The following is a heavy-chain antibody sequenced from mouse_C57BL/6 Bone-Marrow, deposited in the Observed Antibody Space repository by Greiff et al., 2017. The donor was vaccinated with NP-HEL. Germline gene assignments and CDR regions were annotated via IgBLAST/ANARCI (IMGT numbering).Heavy chain of an antibody. V-gene: IGHV5-4*01. CDR2: ISDGGSYT. J-gene: IGHJ2*01. CDR1: GFTFSSYA. Sequence: DVKLVESGGGLVKPGGSLKLSCAASGFTFSSYAMSWVRQTPEKRLEWVATISDGGSYTYYPDNVKGRFTISRDNAKNNLYLQMSHLKSEDTAMYYCARDREGPFDYWGQGTTPTVSS. CDR3: ARDREGPFDY.